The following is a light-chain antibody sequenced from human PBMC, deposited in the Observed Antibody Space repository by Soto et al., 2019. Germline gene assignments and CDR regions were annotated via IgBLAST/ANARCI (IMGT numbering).Light chain of an antibody. CDR2: EVS. Sequence: QSALTQPASVSGSPGQSITISCTGTGSDVGGYNYVSWYQQHPDKAPKLMIYEVSNRPSGVSNRFSGSKSGNTASLTISGIQAEDEADYYCSSYTSSSILFGGGTKLTVL. V-gene: IGLV2-14*01. J-gene: IGLJ2*01. CDR1: GSDVGGYNY. CDR3: SSYTSSSIL.